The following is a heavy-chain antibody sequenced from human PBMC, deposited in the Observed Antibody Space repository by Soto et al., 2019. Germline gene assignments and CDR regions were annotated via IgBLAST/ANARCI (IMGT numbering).Heavy chain of an antibody. V-gene: IGHV3-7*01. Sequence: SGGVLVQPGGSLRLSCAASGFTFRRYWLSWVRQAPGKGLEWVADIKGDGSKKYYVESMKGRFSISRENAENSVDLQISSLRAEDTAVYYCARDSNDYGDYGWYFDLWGRGTLVTVSA. CDR1: GFTFRRYW. D-gene: IGHD4-17*01. CDR3: ARDSNDYGDYGWYFDL. CDR2: IKGDGSKK. J-gene: IGHJ2*01.